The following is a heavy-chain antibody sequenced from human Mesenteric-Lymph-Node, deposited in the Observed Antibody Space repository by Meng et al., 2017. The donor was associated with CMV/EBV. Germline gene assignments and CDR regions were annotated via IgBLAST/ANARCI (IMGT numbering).Heavy chain of an antibody. D-gene: IGHD6-6*01. CDR3: ARQLVTRADTFDI. CDR2: VYSSGDT. J-gene: IGHJ3*02. Sequence: GSLRLSCSVSVGSITSRPYFWGWIRQPPGTGLEWIGSVYSSGDTSYNPSLTGRLTISIDTANSQFSLRLTSVTAADTAVYFCARQLVTRADTFDIWGQGTMVTVSS. CDR1: VGSITSRPYF. V-gene: IGHV4-39*07.